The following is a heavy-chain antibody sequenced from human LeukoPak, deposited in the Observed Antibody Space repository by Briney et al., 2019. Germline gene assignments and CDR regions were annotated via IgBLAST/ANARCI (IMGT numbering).Heavy chain of an antibody. J-gene: IGHJ4*02. V-gene: IGHV1-18*01. Sequence: ASVKVSCKASGYTFTSYGISWVRLAPGQGLEWMGWTSAYNGNTNYAQKLQGRVTMTTDTSTSTAYMELRSLRSDDTAVYYCARGGRKYYDSSGYDYWGQGTLVTVSS. D-gene: IGHD3-22*01. CDR3: ARGGRKYYDSSGYDY. CDR2: TSAYNGNT. CDR1: GYTFTSYG.